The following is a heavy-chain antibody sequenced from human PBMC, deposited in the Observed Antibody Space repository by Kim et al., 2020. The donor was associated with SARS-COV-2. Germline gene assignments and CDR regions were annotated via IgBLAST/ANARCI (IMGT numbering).Heavy chain of an antibody. CDR3: ARDKGHSVRFDRIVVVPADV. V-gene: IGHV4-31*03. Sequence: SETLSLTCTVSGGSISSGGYYWSWIRQHPGKGLEWIGYIYYSGSTYYNPSLKSRVTISVDTSKNQFSLKLSSVTAADTAVYYCARDKGHSVRFDRIVVVPADVWGQGTTVTVSS. J-gene: IGHJ6*02. D-gene: IGHD2-2*01. CDR1: GGSISSGGYY. CDR2: IYYSGST.